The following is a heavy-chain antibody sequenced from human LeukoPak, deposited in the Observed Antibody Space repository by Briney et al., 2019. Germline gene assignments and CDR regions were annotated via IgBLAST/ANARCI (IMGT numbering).Heavy chain of an antibody. CDR1: GYTFTSYG. J-gene: IGHJ3*02. CDR2: ISAYNGNT. D-gene: IGHD1-14*01. V-gene: IGHV1-18*01. Sequence: ASVKVSCKASGYTFTSYGISWVRQAPGQGLEWMGWISAYNGNTNYAQKLQGRVTMTTDTSTSTAYMELRSLRSDDTAVYYCARAFNRAEPIDAFDIWGQGTMVTASS. CDR3: ARAFNRAEPIDAFDI.